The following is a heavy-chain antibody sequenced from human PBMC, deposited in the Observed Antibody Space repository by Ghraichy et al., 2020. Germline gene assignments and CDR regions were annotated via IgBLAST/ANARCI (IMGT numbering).Heavy chain of an antibody. D-gene: IGHD6-13*01. J-gene: IGHJ6*02. CDR3: ARRIAAAGTRFYYYYYGMDV. V-gene: IGHV1-3*01. CDR2: INAGNGNT. CDR1: GYTFTSYA. Sequence: ASVKVSCKASGYTFTSYAMHWVRQAPGQRLEWMGWINAGNGNTKYSQKFQGRVTITRDTSASTAYMELSSLRSEETAVYYCARRIAAAGTRFYYYYYGMDVWGQGTTVTVSS.